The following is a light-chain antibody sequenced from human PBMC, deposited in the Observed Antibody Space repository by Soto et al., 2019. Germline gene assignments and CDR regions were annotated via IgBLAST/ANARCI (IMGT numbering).Light chain of an antibody. CDR1: QGISSY. V-gene: IGKV1-8*01. J-gene: IGKJ3*01. CDR2: AAS. CDR3: QQYYSYPFT. Sequence: AIRMTQSPSSFSASTGDRVTITCRASQGISSYLAWYQQKPGKAPKLLIYAASTLQSGVPSRFSGSGSGTDFTLTISCLQSEDFATYYCQQYYSYPFTFGPGTKVDT.